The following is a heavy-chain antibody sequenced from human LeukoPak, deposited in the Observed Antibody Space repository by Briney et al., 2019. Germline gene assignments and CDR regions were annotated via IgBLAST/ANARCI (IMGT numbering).Heavy chain of an antibody. J-gene: IGHJ3*02. CDR1: GGSLSGFY. CDR2: IYTSGSS. CDR3: ARDRISAVTDAFDI. V-gene: IGHV4-4*07. D-gene: IGHD2/OR15-2a*01. Sequence: SETLSLTCSVSGGSLSGFYWSWIRQPAGKGLEWIGRIYTSGSSDYNPSLKSRVTMSVDTSKNQFSLKLSSVTAADTAVYYCARDRISAVTDAFDIWGQGTMVTVSP.